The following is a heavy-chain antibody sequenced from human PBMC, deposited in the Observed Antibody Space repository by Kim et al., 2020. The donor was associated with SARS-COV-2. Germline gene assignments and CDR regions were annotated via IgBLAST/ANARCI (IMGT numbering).Heavy chain of an antibody. D-gene: IGHD4-17*01. V-gene: IGHV4-34*01. CDR1: GGSFSGYY. J-gene: IGHJ6*01. Sequence: SETLSLTCAVYGGSFSGYYWSWIRQPPGKGLEWIGEINHSGSTNYNPSLKSRVTISVDTSKNQFSLKLSSVTAADTAVYYCARGRGGTTGGTLGLGYYY. CDR3: ARGRGGTTGGTLGLGYYY. CDR2: INHSGST.